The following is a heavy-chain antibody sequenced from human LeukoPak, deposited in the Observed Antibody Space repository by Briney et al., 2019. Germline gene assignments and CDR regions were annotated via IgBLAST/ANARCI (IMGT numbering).Heavy chain of an antibody. J-gene: IGHJ6*03. D-gene: IGHD5-24*01. CDR3: ARDGGERGGYTHPHYYYYMDV. Sequence: SETLSLTCTVSGDSISSYYWSWFRQPPGKGLEWIGYIYYSGSTNYNPSLKSRVTISVDTSKNQFSLKLSSVTAADTAVYYCARDGGERGGYTHPHYYYYMDVWGKGTTVTVSS. CDR2: IYYSGST. CDR1: GDSISSYY. V-gene: IGHV4-59*01.